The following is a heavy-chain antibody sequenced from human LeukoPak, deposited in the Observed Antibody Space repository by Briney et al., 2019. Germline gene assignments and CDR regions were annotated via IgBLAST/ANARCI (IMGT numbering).Heavy chain of an antibody. D-gene: IGHD4-11*01. Sequence: PGGSLRLSCAVSGFTFSNWWMAWVRQAPGKGLEWVASIKQDGTEKFYVDYVKGRFTISRDNTKNSLYLQMNSLRAEDTAVYYCARESHSNYDYWGQRTLVTVSS. CDR1: GFTFSNWW. CDR3: ARESHSNYDY. J-gene: IGHJ4*02. V-gene: IGHV3-7*01. CDR2: IKQDGTEK.